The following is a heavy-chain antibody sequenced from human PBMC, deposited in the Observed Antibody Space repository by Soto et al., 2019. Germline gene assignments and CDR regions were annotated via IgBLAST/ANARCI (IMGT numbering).Heavy chain of an antibody. CDR3: SREGNLGRWLQPLDY. CDR2: IHYNGNT. Sequence: QVQLQVSGRGLVKPSETLSLTCTVSSDTISSYSWSWIRQPPGKGLEWIGNIHYNGNTKYNPSLKSRVTMSVDTSKNQFSLKLISVTAADTAVYYCSREGNLGRWLQPLDYWGQGTLVTVSS. V-gene: IGHV4-59*01. J-gene: IGHJ4*02. D-gene: IGHD5-12*01. CDR1: SDTISSYS.